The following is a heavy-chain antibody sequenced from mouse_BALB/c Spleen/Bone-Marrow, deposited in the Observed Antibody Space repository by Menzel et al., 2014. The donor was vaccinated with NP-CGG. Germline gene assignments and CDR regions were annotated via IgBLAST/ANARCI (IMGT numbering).Heavy chain of an antibody. CDR1: GFNIKDTY. CDR2: IDPANGNT. D-gene: IGHD2-14*01. J-gene: IGHJ1*01. CDR3: ASYRYAWYFDV. V-gene: IGHV14-3*02. Sequence: DVQLQESGAELVKPGASVKLSCTASGFNIKDTYLHWVKQRPEQGLEWIGRIDPANGNTKYDPKFQGMATITADTSSNTAYLQLSSLTSEDTAVYYCASYRYAWYFDVWGAGTTVTVSS.